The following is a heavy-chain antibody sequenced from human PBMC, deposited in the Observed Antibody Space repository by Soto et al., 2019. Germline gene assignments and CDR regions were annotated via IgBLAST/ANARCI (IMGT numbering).Heavy chain of an antibody. J-gene: IGHJ4*02. CDR2: IYPGDSDT. CDR1: GYDFTSYW. D-gene: IGHD3-9*01. Sequence: PVASLKISCKGSGYDFTSYWIAWVRQMPGKGLEWMGIIYPGDSDTRYSPSFHGQVTISAVKSISTADLQWSSLKASYSAMYSYARLHVLRYPDWQIVVFYWGQRTPVTVS. CDR3: ARLHVLRYPDWQIVVFY. V-gene: IGHV5-51*01.